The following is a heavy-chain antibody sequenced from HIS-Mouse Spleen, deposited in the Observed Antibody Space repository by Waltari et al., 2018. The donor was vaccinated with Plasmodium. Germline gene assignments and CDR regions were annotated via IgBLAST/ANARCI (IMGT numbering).Heavy chain of an antibody. CDR2: ISSSSSYI. D-gene: IGHD3-9*01. V-gene: IGHV3-21*01. J-gene: IGHJ2*01. Sequence: EVQLVESGGGLVKPGGSLRLSCAASGFTFSRYSMNWVRQAPGKGLECVSSISSSSSYIYYADSVKGRFTISRDNAKNSLYLQMNSLRAEDTAVYYCAREDILTAYYNDYWYFDLWGRGTLVTVSS. CDR1: GFTFSRYS. CDR3: AREDILTAYYNDYWYFDL.